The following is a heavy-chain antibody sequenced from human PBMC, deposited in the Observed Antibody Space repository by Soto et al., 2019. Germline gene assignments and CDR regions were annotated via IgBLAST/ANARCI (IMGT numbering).Heavy chain of an antibody. D-gene: IGHD1-1*01. Sequence: QVQVVESGGGLVKPGGSLRLSCAASGFTFSDYYMSWIRQAPGKGLEWGSFISSSSDSTKYADSVKGRFTISRDNAKNSLYLQLNSLRAEDTAVYYCARGGVKGNTSRSQVYNWGQGTLVTVSS. CDR3: ARGGVKGNTSRSQVYN. V-gene: IGHV3-11*06. CDR2: ISSSSDST. CDR1: GFTFSDYY. J-gene: IGHJ4*02.